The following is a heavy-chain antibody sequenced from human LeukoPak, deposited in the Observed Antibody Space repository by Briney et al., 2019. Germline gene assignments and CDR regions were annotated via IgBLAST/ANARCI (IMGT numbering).Heavy chain of an antibody. CDR3: AKDRPGTMVRGGYMDV. Sequence: PGGSLRLSCAASGFTFSSYAMSWVRQAPGKGLEWVSGINGSGGRTYYADSVKGRLTISRDNSKSTLYLQMNSLRAEDTAVYYCAKDRPGTMVRGGYMDVWGKGTTVTVSS. V-gene: IGHV3-23*01. J-gene: IGHJ6*03. D-gene: IGHD3-10*01. CDR2: INGSGGRT. CDR1: GFTFSSYA.